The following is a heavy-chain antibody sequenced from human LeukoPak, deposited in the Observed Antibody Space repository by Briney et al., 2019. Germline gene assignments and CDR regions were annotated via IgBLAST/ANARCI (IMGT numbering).Heavy chain of an antibody. J-gene: IGHJ4*02. CDR1: GGSISSYY. CDR3: ARGRGGGYYYEYYFDY. Sequence: SETLSLTCTVSGGSISSYYWSWIRQPPGKGLEWIGYIYYSGSTNYNPSLKSRVTISVDTSKNQFSLKLSSVTAADTAVYYCARGRGGGYYYEYYFDYWGQGTLVTVSS. CDR2: IYYSGST. D-gene: IGHD3-22*01. V-gene: IGHV4-59*01.